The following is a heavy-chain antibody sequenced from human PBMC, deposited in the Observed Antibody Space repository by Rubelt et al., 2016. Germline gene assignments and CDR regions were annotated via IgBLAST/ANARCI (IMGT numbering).Heavy chain of an antibody. V-gene: IGHV4-34*01. CDR2: INHSGST. CDR3: ARGRYYFDY. Sequence: VQLLESGGGLVQPGGSLRLSCAASGFTFSSYAMSWVRQAPGKGLEWIGEINHSGSTNYNPSLKSRVTISVDTSKNQFSLKLSSVTAADTAVYYCARGRYYFDYWGQGTLVTVSS. CDR1: GFTFSSYA. J-gene: IGHJ4*02.